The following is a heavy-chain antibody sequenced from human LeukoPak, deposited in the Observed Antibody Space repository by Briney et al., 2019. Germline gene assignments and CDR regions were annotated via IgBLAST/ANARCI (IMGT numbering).Heavy chain of an antibody. D-gene: IGHD2-8*01. CDR2: INPNSGGST. Sequence: AASVKVSCKASGYTFTGYYMHWVRQAPGQGLEWMGWINPNSGGSTSYAQKFQGRVTMTRDTSTSTVYMELSSLRSEDTAVYYCARDKGQRRCTNGVCYYNWFDPWGQGTLVTVSS. J-gene: IGHJ5*02. CDR3: ARDKGQRRCTNGVCYYNWFDP. CDR1: GYTFTGYY. V-gene: IGHV1-46*01.